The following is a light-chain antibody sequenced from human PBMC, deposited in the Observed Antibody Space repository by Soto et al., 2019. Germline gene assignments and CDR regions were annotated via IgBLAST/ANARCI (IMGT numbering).Light chain of an antibody. J-gene: IGKJ1*01. CDR1: QSISSW. CDR3: QHYSTYSRP. Sequence: DIQMTQVPSTLSASVGDRVTITCRASQSISSWLAWYQQKPGKAPKLLIYDASSLQSGVPSRFRGSGSGTDFTLTISSLQPDDFATYYCQHYSTYSRPFGQGTKVDIK. CDR2: DAS. V-gene: IGKV1-5*01.